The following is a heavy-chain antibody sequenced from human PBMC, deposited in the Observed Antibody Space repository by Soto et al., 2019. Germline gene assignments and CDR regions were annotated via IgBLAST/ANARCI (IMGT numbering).Heavy chain of an antibody. Sequence: QLQLRESGPGLVKPSETLSLTCTVSGGSISSSNYYWVWIRQTPGKGLEWITSIYYSGSTYYNPSLKSRVTISVDTSKNQFSLQLSSVTAADTAVYYCARRSSSWPYYFDSWGQGTLVTVSS. CDR1: GGSISSSNYY. CDR3: ARRSSSWPYYFDS. D-gene: IGHD6-13*01. J-gene: IGHJ4*02. V-gene: IGHV4-39*01. CDR2: IYYSGST.